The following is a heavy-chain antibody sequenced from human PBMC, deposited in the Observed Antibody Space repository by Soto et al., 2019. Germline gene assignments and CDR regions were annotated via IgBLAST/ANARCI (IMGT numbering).Heavy chain of an antibody. Sequence: SETLSLTCTVSGGSISSGDYYWSWIRQPPGKGLEWIGYIYYSGSTYYNPSLKSRVTISVDTSKNQFSLKLSSVTAADTAVYYCARVSTDGYYGMDVWGQGTTVTVSS. CDR3: ARVSTDGYYGMDV. V-gene: IGHV4-30-4*01. J-gene: IGHJ6*02. CDR2: IYYSGST. CDR1: GGSISSGDYY.